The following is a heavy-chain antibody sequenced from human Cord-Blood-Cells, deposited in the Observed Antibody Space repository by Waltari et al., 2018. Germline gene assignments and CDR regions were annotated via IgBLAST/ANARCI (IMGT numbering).Heavy chain of an antibody. D-gene: IGHD6-13*01. CDR2: IWYDGSNK. CDR3: ARETSSYSSSWQNYFDY. CDR1: GFTFSSYG. Sequence: QVQLVESGGGVVQPGRSLRLSGAASGFTFSSYGMHWVRQAPGKGLEWVAVIWYDGSNKYYADSVKGRFTISRDNSKNTLYLQMNSLRAEDTAVYYCARETSSYSSSWQNYFDYWGQGTLVTVSS. J-gene: IGHJ4*02. V-gene: IGHV3-33*01.